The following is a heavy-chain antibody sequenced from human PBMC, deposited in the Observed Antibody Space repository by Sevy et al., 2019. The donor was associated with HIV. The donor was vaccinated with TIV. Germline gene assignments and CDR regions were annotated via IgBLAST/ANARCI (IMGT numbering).Heavy chain of an antibody. D-gene: IGHD3-10*01. Sequence: GGSLRLSCAASGFTFSSYAMSWVRQAPGKGLEWVSAISGSGGSTYYADSVKGRFTISRDNSKNTLYLQMNSLRAEDTAVYYCAKGRADRSITMVRGVRPGWFDPWGQGTLVTVSS. CDR2: ISGSGGST. CDR1: GFTFSSYA. J-gene: IGHJ5*02. V-gene: IGHV3-23*01. CDR3: AKGRADRSITMVRGVRPGWFDP.